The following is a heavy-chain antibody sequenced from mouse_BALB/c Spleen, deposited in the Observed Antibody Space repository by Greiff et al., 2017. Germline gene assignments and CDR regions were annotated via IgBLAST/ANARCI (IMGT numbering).Heavy chain of an antibody. Sequence: VQLKESGPELVKPGASVKIPCKASGYTFTDYNMDWVKQSHGKSLEWIGDINPNNGGTIYNQKFKGKATLTVDKSSSTAYMELRSLTSEDTAVYYCARSDGNYPYYAMDYWGQGTSVTVSS. CDR2: INPNNGGT. CDR1: GYTFTDYN. D-gene: IGHD2-1*01. J-gene: IGHJ4*01. CDR3: ARSDGNYPYYAMDY. V-gene: IGHV1-18*01.